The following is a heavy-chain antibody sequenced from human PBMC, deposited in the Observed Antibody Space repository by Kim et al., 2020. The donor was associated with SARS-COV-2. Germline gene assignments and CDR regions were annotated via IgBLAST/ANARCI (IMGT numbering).Heavy chain of an antibody. Sequence: ASVKVSCKASGYTFTSYDINWVRQATGQGLEWMGWMNPNSGNTGYAQKFQGRVTMTRNTSISTAYMELSSLRSEDTAVYYCARGRKRNIVVVIALYYYYYMDVWGKGTTVTVSS. CDR1: GYTFTSYD. CDR2: MNPNSGNT. J-gene: IGHJ6*03. CDR3: ARGRKRNIVVVIALYYYYYMDV. D-gene: IGHD2-21*01. V-gene: IGHV1-8*01.